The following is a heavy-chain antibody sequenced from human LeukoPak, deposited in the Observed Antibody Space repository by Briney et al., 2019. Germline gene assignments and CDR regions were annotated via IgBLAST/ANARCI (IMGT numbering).Heavy chain of an antibody. Sequence: ASVKVSCKASGYTLTSYGISWVRQAPGQGLEWMGWISAYNGNTNYAQKLQGRVTMTTDKSTSTAYMELSSLRSEDTAVYYCARDYYDHYSFHYYYGMDVWGQGTTVTVSS. CDR1: GYTLTSYG. V-gene: IGHV1-18*01. D-gene: IGHD3-22*01. CDR2: ISAYNGNT. J-gene: IGHJ6*02. CDR3: ARDYYDHYSFHYYYGMDV.